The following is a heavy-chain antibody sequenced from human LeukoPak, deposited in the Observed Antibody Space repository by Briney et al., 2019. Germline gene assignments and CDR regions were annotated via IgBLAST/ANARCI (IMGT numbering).Heavy chain of an antibody. CDR3: ARGWRYSSSWYRPALAYYYYHYGMDV. D-gene: IGHD6-13*01. CDR1: GGTFSSYA. CDR2: IIPIFGTA. J-gene: IGHJ6*02. V-gene: IGHV1-69*13. Sequence: SVKVSCKASGGTFSSYAISWVRQAPGQGLEWMGGIIPIFGTANYAQKFQGRVTITADESTSTAYMELSSLRSEDTAVYYCARGWRYSSSWYRPALAYYYYHYGMDVWGQGTTVTVSS.